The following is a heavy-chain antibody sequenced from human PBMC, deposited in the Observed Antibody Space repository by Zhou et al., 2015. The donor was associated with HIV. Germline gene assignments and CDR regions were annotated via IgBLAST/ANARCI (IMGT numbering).Heavy chain of an antibody. J-gene: IGHJ6*02. D-gene: IGHD5-18*01. CDR3: ARGGIQLWSPQGRDYYGMDV. V-gene: IGHV1-2*04. Sequence: QVHLVQSEAEVKKPGASVKVSCKASGYTFTGYYMHWVRQAPGQGLEWMGWINPNSGGTNYAQKFQGWVTMTRDTSISTAYMELSRLRSDDTAVYYCARGGIQLWSPQGRDYYGMDVWGQGTTVTVSS. CDR1: GYTFTGYY. CDR2: INPNSGGT.